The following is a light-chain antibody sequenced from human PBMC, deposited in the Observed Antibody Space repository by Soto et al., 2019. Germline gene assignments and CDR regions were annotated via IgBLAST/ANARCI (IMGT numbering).Light chain of an antibody. CDR1: QDIRND. CDR2: NAP. V-gene: IGKV1-17*01. CDR3: LQHNSYPYT. J-gene: IGKJ3*01. Sequence: DIQMTQSLSSLSASVGERVTITCRASQDIRNDLGRYQQKPGKAPTSLIFNAPGLERGVPARLSGSGSGTEFTLTSSSLQPEDFATYYCLQHNSYPYTFGPGTKVDVK.